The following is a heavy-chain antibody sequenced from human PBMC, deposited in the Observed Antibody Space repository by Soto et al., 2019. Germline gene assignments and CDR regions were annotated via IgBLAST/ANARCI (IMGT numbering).Heavy chain of an antibody. V-gene: IGHV3-23*01. CDR3: SRQHYAALDAFDI. J-gene: IGHJ3*02. CDR1: GFTFSSYA. CDR2: ISGSGGST. Sequence: PGGSLRLSCAASGFTFSSYAMSWVRQAPGKGLEWVSAISGSGGSTYYADSVKGRFTISRDNSKNTLYLQMNSLRAEDTALYYCSRQHYAALDAFDIWGLGTMVTVSS. D-gene: IGHD3-16*01.